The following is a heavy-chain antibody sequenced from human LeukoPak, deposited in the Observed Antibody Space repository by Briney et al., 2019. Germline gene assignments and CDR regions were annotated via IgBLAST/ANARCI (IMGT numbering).Heavy chain of an antibody. J-gene: IGHJ5*02. V-gene: IGHV4-4*02. Sequence: SETLSLTCAVSGGSISSSNWWSWVRQPPGKGLEWIGEIYHSGSTNYNPSLKSRVTISVDTSKNQFSLKLSSVTAADTAVYYCAIVVPAAIPRPGGWFDPWGQGTLVTVSS. D-gene: IGHD2-2*02. CDR2: IYHSGST. CDR1: GGSISSSNW. CDR3: AIVVPAAIPRPGGWFDP.